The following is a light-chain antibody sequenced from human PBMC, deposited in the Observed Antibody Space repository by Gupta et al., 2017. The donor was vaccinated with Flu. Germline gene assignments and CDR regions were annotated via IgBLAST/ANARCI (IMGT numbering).Light chain of an antibody. V-gene: IGLV2-14*01. CDR1: IGDVGGYKY. J-gene: IGLJ1*01. Sequence: SALTQPASVSGSPGQSITISCTGTIGDVGGYKYVSWYQFLPGKAPKVILYEVSIRPSGVSNPFSGSKSGNTASLTISGLQADDEGEYYCSAYTSVSTPRFGSGTEVTVL. CDR2: EVS. CDR3: SAYTSVSTPR.